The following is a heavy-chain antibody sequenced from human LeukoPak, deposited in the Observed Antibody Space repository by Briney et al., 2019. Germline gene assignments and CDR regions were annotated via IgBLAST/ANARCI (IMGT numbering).Heavy chain of an antibody. Sequence: GGSLRLSCAPSGVTLRSYGMHCVRQAPDKGLEWVGDISYEGSKKYYADSVTGRFTISIDNSKNTLYLQMNSLRAEDTAVYYCAGAISFDYWGQGTLVTVSS. CDR3: AGAISFDY. J-gene: IGHJ4*02. CDR1: GVTLRSYG. V-gene: IGHV3-30*03. CDR2: ISYEGSKK. D-gene: IGHD2-21*01.